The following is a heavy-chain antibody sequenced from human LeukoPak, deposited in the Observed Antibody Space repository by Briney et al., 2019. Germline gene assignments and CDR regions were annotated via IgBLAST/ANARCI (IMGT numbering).Heavy chain of an antibody. D-gene: IGHD6-13*01. CDR2: INPNSGGT. Sequence: ASVKVSCKASGYTFTGYYMHWVRQAPGQGLEWMGWINPNSGGTNYAQKFQGWVTMTRDTSISTAYMELSRLRSDDTAVYYCARAAADAAEYFQHWGQDTLVTVSS. CDR1: GYTFTGYY. CDR3: ARAAADAAEYFQH. J-gene: IGHJ1*01. V-gene: IGHV1-2*04.